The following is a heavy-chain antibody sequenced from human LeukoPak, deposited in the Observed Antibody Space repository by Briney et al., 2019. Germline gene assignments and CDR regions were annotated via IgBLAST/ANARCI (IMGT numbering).Heavy chain of an antibody. Sequence: PSETLSLTCTVSGDSISSYYWSWIRQPPGKGLEWIGYIYYSGSTNYNPSLKSRVTISVDTSKNQFSLKVNSVTAADTAVYYCAREPEGGGYYLHFDYWGQGTLVTVSS. CDR2: IYYSGST. CDR1: GDSISSYY. CDR3: AREPEGGGYYLHFDY. J-gene: IGHJ4*02. V-gene: IGHV4-59*12. D-gene: IGHD3-22*01.